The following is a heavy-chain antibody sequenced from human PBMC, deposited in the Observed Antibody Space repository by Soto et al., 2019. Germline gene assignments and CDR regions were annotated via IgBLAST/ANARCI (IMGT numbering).Heavy chain of an antibody. CDR2: IIPIFGTA. J-gene: IGHJ5*02. CDR1: GGTFSSYA. CDR3: ARGGGKSTSRNWFDP. V-gene: IGHV1-69*01. D-gene: IGHD2-2*01. Sequence: QVQLVQSGAEVKKPGSSVKVSCKASGGTFSSYAISWVRQAPGQGLEWMGGIIPIFGTANYAQKFQGRVTITADESTNTAYMGLSSRRAGDTAVYYCARGGGKSTSRNWFDPWGQGTLVTVSS.